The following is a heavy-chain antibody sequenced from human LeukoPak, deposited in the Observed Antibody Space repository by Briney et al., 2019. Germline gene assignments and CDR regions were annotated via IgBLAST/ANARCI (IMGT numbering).Heavy chain of an antibody. D-gene: IGHD1-20*01. CDR3: ARDRDNWNLDY. J-gene: IGHJ4*02. CDR1: GFTFSSYG. V-gene: IGHV3-21*01. CDR2: ISSSSSYI. Sequence: GRSLRLSCAASGFTFSSYGMNWVRQAPGKGLEWVSSISSSSSYIYYADSVKGRFTISRDNAKNSLYLQMNSLRAEDTAVYYCARDRDNWNLDYWGQGTLVTVSS.